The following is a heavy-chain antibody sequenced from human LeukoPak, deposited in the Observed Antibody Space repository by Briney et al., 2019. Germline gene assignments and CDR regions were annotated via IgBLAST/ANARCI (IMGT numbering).Heavy chain of an antibody. J-gene: IGHJ4*02. Sequence: GGSLRLSCAASGFTFSDYYISWIRQAPGKGLEWVSYISSSGSTIYYADSVKGRFTISRDNAKNSLYLQMNSLRAEDTAVYYCARDIDEIMITFGGVEVFAYWGQGTLVTVSS. D-gene: IGHD3-16*01. V-gene: IGHV3-11*04. CDR2: ISSSGSTI. CDR3: ARDIDEIMITFGGVEVFAY. CDR1: GFTFSDYY.